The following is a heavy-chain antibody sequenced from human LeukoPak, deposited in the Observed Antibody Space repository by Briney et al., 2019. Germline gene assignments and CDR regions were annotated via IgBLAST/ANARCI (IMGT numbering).Heavy chain of an antibody. D-gene: IGHD3-22*01. CDR3: TKGYSRGISFYSYY. Sequence: PGGSLRLSCAASGFTFSSYAMSWVRQAPGKGLERVSGISGSGGSTYYADSVKGRFTISRDNSKNTLYLQMNSLRAEDTAVYYCTKGYSRGISFYSYYWGQGTLVTVSS. V-gene: IGHV3-23*01. CDR2: ISGSGGST. J-gene: IGHJ4*02. CDR1: GFTFSSYA.